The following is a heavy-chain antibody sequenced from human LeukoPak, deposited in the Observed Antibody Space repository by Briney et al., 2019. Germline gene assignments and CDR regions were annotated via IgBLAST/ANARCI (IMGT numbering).Heavy chain of an antibody. CDR1: GGSISSYY. CDR2: IYYSGST. J-gene: IGHJ5*02. V-gene: IGHV4-59*08. D-gene: IGHD6-13*01. CDR3: ARHVGSSWYLNWFDP. Sequence: SETLSLTCTVSGGSISSYYWSWIRQPPGKGLEWIGYIYYSGSTNYNPSLKSRVTISVDTSKNQFSLKLSSVTAAETAVYYCARHVGSSWYLNWFDPWGQGTLVTVSS.